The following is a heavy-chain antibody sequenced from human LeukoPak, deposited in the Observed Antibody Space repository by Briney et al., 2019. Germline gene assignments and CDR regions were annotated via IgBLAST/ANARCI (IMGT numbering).Heavy chain of an antibody. CDR3: AKNGQSGFSFDP. J-gene: IGHJ5*02. CDR2: GSDSGGT. CDR1: GGSLNGHY. V-gene: IGHV4-34*01. Sequence: SETLSLTCAVYGGSLNGHYWSWIRQPPGKGLEWIGEGSDSGGTKFNPSLKSRVTISADTSKNQFSLKLSSVTAADTAVYYCAKNGQSGFSFDPWGQGTLVTVSS. D-gene: IGHD2-8*01.